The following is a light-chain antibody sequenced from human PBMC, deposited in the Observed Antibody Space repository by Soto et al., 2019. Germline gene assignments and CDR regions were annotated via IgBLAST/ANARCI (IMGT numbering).Light chain of an antibody. Sequence: DIQMTQSPSSLSASVGDRVTITCRASQSINKYINWYQQKPGKAPNLLINGASSLQSGVPSRFSGSGSVTDFTLTISNRQPEDFAPYYCQQTYSTPFAFGPGTKVDIK. CDR1: QSINKY. CDR3: QQTYSTPFA. J-gene: IGKJ3*01. CDR2: GAS. V-gene: IGKV1-39*01.